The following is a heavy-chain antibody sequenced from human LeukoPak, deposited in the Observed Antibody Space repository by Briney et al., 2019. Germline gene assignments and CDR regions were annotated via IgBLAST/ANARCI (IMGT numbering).Heavy chain of an antibody. CDR3: ARDFAPSYFDY. J-gene: IGHJ4*02. CDR1: GFTFSSNS. Sequence: PGGPLRLSCAPSGFTFSSNSMTWVRQAPGKGLEWVSSISSSSSYIYYADSVKGRFTISRDNAKNSLYLQMNSLRAEDTAVYYCARDFAPSYFDYWGQGTLVTVSS. CDR2: ISSSSSYI. V-gene: IGHV3-21*01.